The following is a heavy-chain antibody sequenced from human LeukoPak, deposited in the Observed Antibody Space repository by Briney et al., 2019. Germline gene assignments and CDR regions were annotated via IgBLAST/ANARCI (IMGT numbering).Heavy chain of an antibody. J-gene: IGHJ4*02. CDR2: IYPGDSET. CDR3: ARRASSDSGSFHFDY. V-gene: IGHV5-51*01. CDR1: GYNFASYW. D-gene: IGHD3-10*01. Sequence: GESLKISCKGSGYNFASYWIGWVRQMPGKGLEWMGIIYPGDSETRYSPSFQGQVTISADKSIYTAYLQWSSLKASDTAMYYCARRASSDSGSFHFDYWGQGTLVTVSS.